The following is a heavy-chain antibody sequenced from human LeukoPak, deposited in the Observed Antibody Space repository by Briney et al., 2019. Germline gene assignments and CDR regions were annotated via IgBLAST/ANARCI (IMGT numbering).Heavy chain of an antibody. V-gene: IGHV4-4*07. Sequence: PSETLSLTCTVSGGSISSYYWSWIRQPAGKGLEWIGRIYTSGSTNYNPSLKSRVTMSVDTSKNQFSLKLSSVTAADTAVYYCARGSCSGGSCYYFDYWGQGTLVTVSS. J-gene: IGHJ4*02. CDR3: ARGSCSGGSCYYFDY. CDR1: GGSISSYY. CDR2: IYTSGST. D-gene: IGHD2-15*01.